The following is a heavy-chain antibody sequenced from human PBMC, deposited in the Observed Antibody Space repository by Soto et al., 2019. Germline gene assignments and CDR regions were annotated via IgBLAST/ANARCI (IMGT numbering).Heavy chain of an antibody. J-gene: IGHJ1*01. V-gene: IGHV2-5*01. CDR1: GFSFTTSGVG. CDR3: AHSGDSSGDYYRPNDFQH. D-gene: IGHD3-22*01. Sequence: QITLKESGPTLVKPTQTLTLTCTFSGFSFTTSGVGVGWIRQPPGKALEWLALIYWNDDKRYSPSLKSRLSITKDTSKHQVVLTMTNLDPVDTGTYYCAHSGDSSGDYYRPNDFQHCGQGTLVTVSS. CDR2: IYWNDDK.